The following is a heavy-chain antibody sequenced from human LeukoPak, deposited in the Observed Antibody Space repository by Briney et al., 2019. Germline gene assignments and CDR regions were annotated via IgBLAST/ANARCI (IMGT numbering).Heavy chain of an antibody. Sequence: SETLSLTCAVYGGSFSGYYWSWIRQPPGKGLEWIGEINHSGSTNYNPSLKSRVTISVDTSKNQFSLKLSSVTAADTAVYYCARTREGIAAAGIWFDPWGQGTLVTVSS. CDR2: INHSGST. CDR3: ARTREGIAAAGIWFDP. J-gene: IGHJ5*02. CDR1: GGSFSGYY. D-gene: IGHD6-13*01. V-gene: IGHV4-34*01.